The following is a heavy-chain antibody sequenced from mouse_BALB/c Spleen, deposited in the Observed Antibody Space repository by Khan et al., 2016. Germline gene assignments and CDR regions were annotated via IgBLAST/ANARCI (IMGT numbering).Heavy chain of an antibody. CDR3: ARLTPYAMVC. CDR2: ISGGSSTI. Sequence: EVELVESGGGLVQPGGSRKLSCAASGFTFSVFGIHWVRPAPEKGLEWVAYISGGSSTIYYADTVKGRFTISRDNLKSTLFLQMTSLRSEDTGVYYCARLTPYAMVCWGPGISVTVSS. J-gene: IGHJ4*01. D-gene: IGHD4-1*01. V-gene: IGHV5-17*02. CDR1: GFTFSVFG.